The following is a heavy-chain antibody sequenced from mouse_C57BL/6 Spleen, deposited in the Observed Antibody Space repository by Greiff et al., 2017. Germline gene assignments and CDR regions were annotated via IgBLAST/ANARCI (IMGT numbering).Heavy chain of an antibody. CDR1: GYNFTSYW. CDR3: ALCSYDDYDWTIDY. D-gene: IGHD2-4*01. CDR2: FYTSDGYT. Sequence: QVQLQQPGAELVRPGSSVKMSCKASGYNFTSYWLGWVKQRPIHGLEWIGNFYTSDGYTNYNEKFKDKATLTVDTSSSTAYMQISSLTSEDSAVYYCALCSYDDYDWTIDYWGQGTSLTVSS. V-gene: IGHV1-52*01. J-gene: IGHJ4*01.